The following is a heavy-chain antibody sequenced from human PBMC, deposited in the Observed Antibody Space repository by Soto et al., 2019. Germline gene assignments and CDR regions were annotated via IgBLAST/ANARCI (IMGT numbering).Heavy chain of an antibody. Sequence: SCAASGFTFNNYGMHWVRQAPGKGLEWVAVIWYDGSNKYYADSVKGRFTISRDNSKNTLYLQMTSLRAEDTAVYYCARRGSTMVRGVIFYYGMDVWGQGTAVTVSS. CDR1: GFTFNNYG. D-gene: IGHD3-10*01. V-gene: IGHV3-33*01. CDR3: ARRGSTMVRGVIFYYGMDV. CDR2: IWYDGSNK. J-gene: IGHJ6*02.